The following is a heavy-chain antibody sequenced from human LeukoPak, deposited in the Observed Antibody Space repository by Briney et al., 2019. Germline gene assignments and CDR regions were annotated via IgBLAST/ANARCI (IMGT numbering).Heavy chain of an antibody. D-gene: IGHD6-19*01. CDR3: ARFALAEHLDY. CDR2: ISSSGSTI. V-gene: IGHV3-48*03. CDR1: GFTFSSYE. J-gene: IGHJ4*02. Sequence: QSGGSLRLSCAASGFTFSSYEMNWVRQAPGKGLEWVSYISSSGSTIYYADSVKGRFTISRDNAKNSLYLQMNSLRAEDTAVYYCARFALAEHLDYWGQGTLVTVSS.